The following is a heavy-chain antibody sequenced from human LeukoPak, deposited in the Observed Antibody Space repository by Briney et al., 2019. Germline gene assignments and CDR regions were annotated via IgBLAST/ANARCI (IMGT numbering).Heavy chain of an antibody. CDR3: ARGATKPDAFDI. CDR1: GGSISSYY. CDR2: IYYSGST. Sequence: SETLSLTCTVSGGSISSYYWSWIRQPPGKGLEWIGYIYYSGSTNYNPSLKSRVTISVDTSKNQFSLKLSSVTAADTAVYYCARGATKPDAFDIWGQGTMVTVSS. J-gene: IGHJ3*02. V-gene: IGHV4-59*12.